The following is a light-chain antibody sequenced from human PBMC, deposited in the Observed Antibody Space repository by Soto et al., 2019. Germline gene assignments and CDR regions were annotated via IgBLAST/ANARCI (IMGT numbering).Light chain of an antibody. CDR2: GAF. CDR1: QSVSSN. CDR3: QQYGSSIT. V-gene: IGKV3-15*01. Sequence: EVVMTQSPATLPVSPGERATLSFRASQSVSSNLAWYQQKPGQAPRLLIYGAFTRATGIPARFSGSGSGTDFTLTISRLEPEDFAVYYCQQYGSSITFGQGTRLEIK. J-gene: IGKJ5*01.